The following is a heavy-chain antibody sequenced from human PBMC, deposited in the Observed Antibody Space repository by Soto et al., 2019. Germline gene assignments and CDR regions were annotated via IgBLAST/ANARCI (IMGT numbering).Heavy chain of an antibody. Sequence: QVQLVESGGGVVQPGRSLRLSCAASGFTFSSYAMHWVRQAPGKGLEWVAVISYDGSNKYYADSVKGRFTISRDNAKNSLYLQMNSLRAEDTAVYYCARDWGTMIVSVDAFDIWGQGTMVTVSS. V-gene: IGHV3-30-3*01. CDR2: ISYDGSNK. J-gene: IGHJ3*02. CDR1: GFTFSSYA. D-gene: IGHD3-22*01. CDR3: ARDWGTMIVSVDAFDI.